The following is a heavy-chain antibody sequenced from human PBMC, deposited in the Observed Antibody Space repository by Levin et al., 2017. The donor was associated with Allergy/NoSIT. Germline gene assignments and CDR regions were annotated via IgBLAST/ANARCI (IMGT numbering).Heavy chain of an antibody. D-gene: IGHD3-3*01. CDR3: ARDAWSDTPGPEDYYYYYGMDV. CDR1: GFTFSSYA. V-gene: IGHV3-30*04. CDR2: ISYDGSNK. J-gene: IGHJ6*02. Sequence: GGSLRLSCAASGFTFSSYAMHWVRQAPGKGLEWVAVISYDGSNKYYADSVKGRFTISRDNSKNTLYLQMNSLRAEDTAVYYCARDAWSDTPGPEDYYYYYGMDVWGQGTTVTVSS.